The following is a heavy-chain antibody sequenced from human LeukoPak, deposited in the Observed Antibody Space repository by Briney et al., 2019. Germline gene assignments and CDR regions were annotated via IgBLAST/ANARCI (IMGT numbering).Heavy chain of an antibody. D-gene: IGHD4-17*01. CDR3: ARDRIYGDYLGGLDY. V-gene: IGHV3-48*03. Sequence: GGSLRLSCAASGFTFSSYEMNWVRQAPGKGLEWVSYITSSGSTIYYADSVKGRFTISRDNAKNSLYLQMNSLRAEDTAVYYCARDRIYGDYLGGLDYWGQGTLVTVSS. CDR2: ITSSGSTI. CDR1: GFTFSSYE. J-gene: IGHJ4*02.